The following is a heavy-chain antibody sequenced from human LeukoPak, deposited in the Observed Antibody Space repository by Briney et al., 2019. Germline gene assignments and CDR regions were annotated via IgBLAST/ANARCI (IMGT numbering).Heavy chain of an antibody. V-gene: IGHV3-48*03. CDR2: ISGSGTTI. CDR3: ARDATTHTIGWCDDAFDI. J-gene: IGHJ3*02. CDR1: GFSFSSYE. D-gene: IGHD6-19*01. Sequence: QPGGSLRLSCAASGFSFSSYEMNWVRQAPGKGLEWVSYISGSGTTIYYADSVKGRFTISRDNAENSLYLQMNSLRAEDTAVYYCARDATTHTIGWCDDAFDIWGHGTMVTVSS.